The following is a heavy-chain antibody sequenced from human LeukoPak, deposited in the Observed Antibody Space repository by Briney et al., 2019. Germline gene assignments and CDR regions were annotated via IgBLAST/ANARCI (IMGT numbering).Heavy chain of an antibody. CDR2: ISWNRGSI. V-gene: IGHV3-9*01. CDR3: AKGLYPVGATGFDY. CDR1: GFTFDDYA. D-gene: IGHD1-26*01. Sequence: TGRSLRLSCAASGFTFDDYAMHWVRQAPGKGLEWVSGISWNRGSIGYADSVKGRFTISRANAKNSLYLQMNSLRAEDTALYYCAKGLYPVGATGFDYWGQGTLVTVSS. J-gene: IGHJ4*02.